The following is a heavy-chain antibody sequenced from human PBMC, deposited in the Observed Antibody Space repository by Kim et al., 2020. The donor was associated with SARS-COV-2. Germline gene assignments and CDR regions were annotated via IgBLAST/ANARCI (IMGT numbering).Heavy chain of an antibody. Sequence: SETLSLTCTVSGGSISSSSYYWGWIRQPPGKGLEWIGSIYYSGSTFCNPSLKSRVTISVDTSKNQFSLKLSSVTAADTAMYYCARHHPSGSYGMDVWGQGTTVTVSS. J-gene: IGHJ6*02. D-gene: IGHD3-10*01. CDR1: GGSISSSSYY. V-gene: IGHV4-39*01. CDR2: IYYSGST. CDR3: ARHHPSGSYGMDV.